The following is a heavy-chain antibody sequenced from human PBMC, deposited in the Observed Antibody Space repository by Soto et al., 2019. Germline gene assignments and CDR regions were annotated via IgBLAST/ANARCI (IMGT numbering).Heavy chain of an antibody. CDR3: ARRGSGSYCDY. CDR2: ISGSGGST. CDR1: GFTFSSYA. D-gene: IGHD1-26*01. J-gene: IGHJ4*02. V-gene: IGHV3-23*01. Sequence: EVQLLESGGGLVQPGGSLRLSCAASGFTFSSYAMRWVRQAPVKGLEWVSAISGSGGSTYYADSVKGRFTISRDNSKNTLYLQMSSLRAEDTAVYYCARRGSGSYCDYWGQGTLVPVSS.